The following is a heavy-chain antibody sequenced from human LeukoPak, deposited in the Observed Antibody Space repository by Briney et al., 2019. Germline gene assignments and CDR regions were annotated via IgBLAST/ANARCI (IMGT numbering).Heavy chain of an antibody. Sequence: SGTLSLTCTVSGGSISSGDYYWSWHRQPPGKGLEWIGYIYYSGSTYYNPSLKSRVTISVDTSKNQFSLKLSSVTAADTAVYYCARGGQQLVQGWFDPWGQGTLVTVSS. CDR2: IYYSGST. CDR3: ARGGQQLVQGWFDP. J-gene: IGHJ5*02. CDR1: GGSISSGDYY. D-gene: IGHD6-13*01. V-gene: IGHV4-30-4*01.